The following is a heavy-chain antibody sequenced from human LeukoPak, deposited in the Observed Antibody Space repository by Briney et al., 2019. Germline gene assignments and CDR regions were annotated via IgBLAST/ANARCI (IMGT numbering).Heavy chain of an antibody. CDR2: ISYDGSNK. J-gene: IGHJ4*02. Sequence: GGSLRLSCAASGFTFSSYGMHWVRQAPGKGLEWVAVISYDGSNKYYADSVKGRFTISRDNSKNTLYLQMNSLRAEDTAVYYCAKDAGSSSWYDFFDYWGQGTLVTVSS. CDR1: GFTFSSYG. D-gene: IGHD6-13*01. CDR3: AKDAGSSSWYDFFDY. V-gene: IGHV3-30*18.